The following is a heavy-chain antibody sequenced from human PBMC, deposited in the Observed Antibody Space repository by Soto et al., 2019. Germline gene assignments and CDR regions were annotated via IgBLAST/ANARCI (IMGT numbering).Heavy chain of an antibody. J-gene: IGHJ5*01. D-gene: IGHD2-21*01. V-gene: IGHV4-30-4*01. CDR1: GGSISSADHY. CDR3: ARVRLTPNWFDY. Sequence: PSETLSLTCTVSGGSISSADHYWGWIRQSPGKGLELIGYVYYRGSIYYKPSLESRVTISIDTSKTKFSLKLTSVTAADTAMYFCARVRLTPNWFDYWGQGTLVTVSS. CDR2: VYYRGSI.